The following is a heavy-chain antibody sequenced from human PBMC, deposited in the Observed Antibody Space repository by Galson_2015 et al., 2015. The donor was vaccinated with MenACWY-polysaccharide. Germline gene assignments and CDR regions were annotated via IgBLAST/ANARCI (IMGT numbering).Heavy chain of an antibody. CDR1: GFTFSNAW. Sequence: SLRLSCAASGFTFSNAWMSWVRQAPGKGLVWVSRINSDGSSTSYADSVKGRFTISRDNAKNTLYLQMNSLRAEDTAVYYCARRGICGGDCYSARLDYWGQGTLVTVSS. J-gene: IGHJ4*02. V-gene: IGHV3-74*01. D-gene: IGHD2-21*02. CDR2: INSDGSST. CDR3: ARRGICGGDCYSARLDY.